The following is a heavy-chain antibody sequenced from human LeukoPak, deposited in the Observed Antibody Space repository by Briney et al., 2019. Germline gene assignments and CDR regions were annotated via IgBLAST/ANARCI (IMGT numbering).Heavy chain of an antibody. V-gene: IGHV3-23*01. Sequence: GGSLRLSCAASGFTFSSYAMRWVRQAPGMGLEWVSAISGSGGSTYYADSVKGRFTISRDNSKNTLYLQMNSLRAEDTAVYYCAKTGGIAARPYYFDYWGQGTLVTVSS. CDR2: ISGSGGST. J-gene: IGHJ4*02. CDR1: GFTFSSYA. CDR3: AKTGGIAARPYYFDY. D-gene: IGHD6-6*01.